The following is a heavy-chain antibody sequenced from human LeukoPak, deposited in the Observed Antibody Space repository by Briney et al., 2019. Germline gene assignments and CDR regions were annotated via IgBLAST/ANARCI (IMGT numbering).Heavy chain of an antibody. Sequence: PSETLSLTCTVSGGSISSSSYYWGWIRQPPGKGLEWIGRIYYSGSTYYNPSLKSRVTISVDTSKNQFSLKLSSVTAADTAVYYCARVGSQYYDISSYYFDYWGQGTLVTVSS. D-gene: IGHD3-9*01. CDR3: ARVGSQYYDISSYYFDY. V-gene: IGHV4-39*07. J-gene: IGHJ4*02. CDR2: IYYSGST. CDR1: GGSISSSSYY.